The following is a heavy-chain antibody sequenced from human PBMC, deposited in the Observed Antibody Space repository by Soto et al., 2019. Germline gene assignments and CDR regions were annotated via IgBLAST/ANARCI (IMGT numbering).Heavy chain of an antibody. CDR1: GYTSKNYA. Sequence: ASVKVSCKASGYTSKNYAMHWVRQAPGQGLEWMGCINAGNGNTKYSQKFQDRVTISRDTSASTAYMELSSLRYEDTAFYYCARERISMVRGAPFYWGQGTLVTVSS. CDR2: INAGNGNT. D-gene: IGHD3-10*01. J-gene: IGHJ4*02. V-gene: IGHV1-3*01. CDR3: ARERISMVRGAPFY.